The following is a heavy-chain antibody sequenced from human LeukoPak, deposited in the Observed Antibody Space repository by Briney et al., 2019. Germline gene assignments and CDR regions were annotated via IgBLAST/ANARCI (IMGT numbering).Heavy chain of an antibody. CDR3: ARGEWSSSPFDY. V-gene: IGHV3-7*01. D-gene: IGHD6-6*01. J-gene: IGHJ4*02. CDR1: GFTFSNYW. CDR2: VKQDGSGN. Sequence: PGGSLILSCAASGFTFSNYWMTWVRQAPGKGPEWVGNVKQDGSGNYYGDSVKGRFTISRDNAKNSLYLQLNSLRADDTALYYCARGEWSSSPFDYWGQGTLVTVSS.